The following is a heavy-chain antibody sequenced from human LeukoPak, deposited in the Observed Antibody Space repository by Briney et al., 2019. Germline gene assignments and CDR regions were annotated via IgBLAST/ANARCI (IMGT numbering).Heavy chain of an antibody. CDR1: GFTFRTFA. V-gene: IGHV3-64*02. CDR3: ARWGSTSCYDC. J-gene: IGHJ4*02. CDR2: ISTNGDST. Sequence: GGSLRLSCAASGFTFRTFAMHWVRQAPGKGLEYVSAISTNGDSTYYADSVKGRFTISRDNSKNTPFLQMGSLRADDMAVYYCARWGSTSCYDCWGQGTLVTVSS. D-gene: IGHD2-2*01.